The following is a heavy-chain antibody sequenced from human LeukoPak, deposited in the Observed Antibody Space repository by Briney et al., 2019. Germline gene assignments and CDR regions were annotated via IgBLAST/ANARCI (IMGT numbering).Heavy chain of an antibody. CDR2: ISSSSSTI. Sequence: GGSLRLSCAASGFSFRTYTMNWVRQAPGKGLEWVSYISSSSSTIYYADSVKGRFTISRDNAKNSLYLQMNSLRAEDTAVYYCAREGVLLWFGESNWFDPWGQGTLVTVSS. J-gene: IGHJ5*02. CDR3: AREGVLLWFGESNWFDP. CDR1: GFSFRTYT. D-gene: IGHD3-10*01. V-gene: IGHV3-48*01.